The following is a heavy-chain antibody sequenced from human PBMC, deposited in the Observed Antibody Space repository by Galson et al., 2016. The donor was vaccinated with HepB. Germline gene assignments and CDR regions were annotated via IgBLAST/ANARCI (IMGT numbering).Heavy chain of an antibody. CDR3: ARESRHNGASRSYAMDV. Sequence: QVQLQESGPGLVKPSETLSLTCSVSGGSINSHYWSWIRLIPGKGLEWIGYVHHSGSTNYNPSLKSRVTLAIDPPQWHFSRGLRPGPAADTAGYYCARESRHNGASRSYAMDVWGEGIMVTVSS. V-gene: IGHV4-59*11. CDR2: VHHSGST. CDR1: GGSINSHY. D-gene: IGHD2-2*01. J-gene: IGHJ6*04.